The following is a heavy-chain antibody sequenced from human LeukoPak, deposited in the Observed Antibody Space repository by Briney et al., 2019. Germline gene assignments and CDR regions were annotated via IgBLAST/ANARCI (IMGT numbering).Heavy chain of an antibody. D-gene: IGHD3-10*01. CDR2: IYTSGST. CDR1: GGSISSGSYY. J-gene: IGHJ6*02. CDR3: ARDFGAGSYRYGMDV. Sequence: SETLSLTCTVSGGSISSGSYYWSWIRQPAGKGLGWIGRIYTSGSTNYNPSLKSRVTISVDTSKNQFSLKLSSVTAADTAVYYCARDFGAGSYRYGMDVWGQGTAVTVSS. V-gene: IGHV4-61*02.